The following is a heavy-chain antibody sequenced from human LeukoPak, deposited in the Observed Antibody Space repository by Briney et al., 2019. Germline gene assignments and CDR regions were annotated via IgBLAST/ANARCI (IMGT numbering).Heavy chain of an antibody. CDR3: AKDLAAVPGNKYFAY. CDR1: GFTFSTYD. V-gene: IGHV3-23*01. D-gene: IGHD6-19*01. Sequence: GGSLRLTCAASGFTFSTYDMTWVRQAPGKGLEWVSSISGSGGSTYYADSVKGRFTTSRDNSKNTLYLQMNGLRAEDTAVYYCAKDLAAVPGNKYFAYWGQGTLVTVSS. CDR2: ISGSGGST. J-gene: IGHJ4*02.